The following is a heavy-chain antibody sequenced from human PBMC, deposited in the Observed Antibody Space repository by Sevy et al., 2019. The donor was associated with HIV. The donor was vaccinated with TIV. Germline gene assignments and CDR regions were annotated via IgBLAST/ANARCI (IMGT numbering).Heavy chain of an antibody. CDR1: GFSVSSNF. D-gene: IGHD1-1*01. V-gene: IGHV3-53*01. CDR3: TTSPRPNLADY. J-gene: IGHJ4*02. CDR2: IYGGGET. Sequence: GGSLRLSCAASGFSVSSNFMSWVRQAPGRGLEWVSIIYGGGETHYAESVKGRFTISRDRSGNTVFLQMNSLRAEDTAIYFCTTSPRPNLADYWGQGTLVTVSS.